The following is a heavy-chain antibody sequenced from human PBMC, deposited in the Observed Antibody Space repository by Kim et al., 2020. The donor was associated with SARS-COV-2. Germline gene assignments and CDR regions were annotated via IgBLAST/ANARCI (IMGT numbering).Heavy chain of an antibody. V-gene: IGHV3-23*01. Sequence: GGSLRLSCAASGFTFSSYAMSWVRQAPGKGLEWVSAISGSGGSTYYADSVKGRFTISRDNSKNTLYLQMNSLRAEDTAVYYCAKRVIRAWGDLPPNWFDPWGQGTLVTVSS. CDR2: ISGSGGST. J-gene: IGHJ5*02. CDR1: GFTFSSYA. D-gene: IGHD3-16*01. CDR3: AKRVIRAWGDLPPNWFDP.